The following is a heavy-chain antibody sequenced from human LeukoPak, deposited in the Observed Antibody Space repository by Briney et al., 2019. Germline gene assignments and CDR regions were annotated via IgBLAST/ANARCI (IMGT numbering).Heavy chain of an antibody. CDR2: IHDIGGGT. CDR1: GFTFTNYA. J-gene: IGHJ4*02. D-gene: IGHD3-3*01. CDR3: AKAPTHYDFWSGYYYYFDY. Sequence: GGSLRLSCVVSGFTFTNYALIWVRQAPERGLERVSAIHDIGGGTFYADSVKGRFTISRDNSKNTLYLQMNSLRAEDTAVYYCAKAPTHYDFWSGYYYYFDYWGQGTLVTVSS. V-gene: IGHV3-23*01.